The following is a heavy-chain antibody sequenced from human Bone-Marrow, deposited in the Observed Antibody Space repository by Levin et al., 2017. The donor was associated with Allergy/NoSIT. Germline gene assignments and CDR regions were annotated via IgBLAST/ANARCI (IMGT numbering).Heavy chain of an antibody. D-gene: IGHD3-22*01. CDR3: AGADESSGFYYPFDY. J-gene: IGHJ4*02. V-gene: IGHV3-66*01. CDR2: IYSGGHT. CDR1: GFTVSSNY. Sequence: GGSLRLSCAASGFTVSSNYMSWVRQAPGKGLEWVSVIYSGGHTHYADSVKGRFTISRDNSRNTVYLQMNSLRAEDTAVYYCAGADESSGFYYPFDYWGQGTLVTVSS.